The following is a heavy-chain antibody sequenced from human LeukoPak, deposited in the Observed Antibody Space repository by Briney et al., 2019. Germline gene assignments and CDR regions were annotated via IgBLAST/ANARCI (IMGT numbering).Heavy chain of an antibody. Sequence: SQTLSLTCNVSGASIGSGPYYWHWIRQRPGKGLEWIGYIYSRGSTYYRPSLESRVTISTDRSKNQFSLRLTSVTAADTAVYYCARGPLRYFDWLSSGHFDYWGQGTLVTVSS. CDR1: GASIGSGPYY. CDR3: ARGPLRYFDWLSSGHFDY. J-gene: IGHJ4*02. V-gene: IGHV4-31*03. D-gene: IGHD3-9*01. CDR2: IYSRGST.